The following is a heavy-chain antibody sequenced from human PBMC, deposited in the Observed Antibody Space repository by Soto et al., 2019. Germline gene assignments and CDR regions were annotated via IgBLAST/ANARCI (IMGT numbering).Heavy chain of an antibody. CDR3: ASRFPYSSGRHAY. CDR1: GGSITSNAYH. CDR2: MVYSGNT. D-gene: IGHD3-10*01. Sequence: QLQLQESGPGLVKPSETLSLTCTVSGGSITSNAYHWGWVRQPPGKGLEWIGSMVYSGNTYYNPSLKRRVTISVDTSKNQFSLKLISVSVADTAVYFCASRFPYSSGRHAYLGQGTLVIVSS. V-gene: IGHV4-39*01. J-gene: IGHJ4*02.